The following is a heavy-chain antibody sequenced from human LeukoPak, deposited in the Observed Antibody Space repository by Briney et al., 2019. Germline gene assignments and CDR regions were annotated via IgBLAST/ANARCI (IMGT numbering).Heavy chain of an antibody. V-gene: IGHV4-34*01. CDR3: ARGCVGYCSSTSCYLSWFDP. Sequence: PSETLSLTCAVSGGSFSGYYWSWIRQPPGKGLEWIGEINHSGSTNYNPSLKSRVTISVDTSKNQFSLKLSSVTAADTAVYYCARGCVGYCSSTSCYLSWFDPWGQGTLVTVSS. CDR1: GGSFSGYY. J-gene: IGHJ5*02. D-gene: IGHD2-2*01. CDR2: INHSGST.